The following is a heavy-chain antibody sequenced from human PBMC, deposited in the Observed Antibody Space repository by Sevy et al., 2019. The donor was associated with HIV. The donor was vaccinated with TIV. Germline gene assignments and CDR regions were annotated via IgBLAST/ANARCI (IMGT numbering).Heavy chain of an antibody. D-gene: IGHD3-16*01. Sequence: GGSLRLSCAASGFTFSGSAMHWVRQASGKGLEWVGRIRSKANSYATAYAASVKGRFTISRDDSKNTAYLKMNSLKTEDTAVYYCTSQTLGVGEGDYWGQGTLVTVSS. CDR3: TSQTLGVGEGDY. J-gene: IGHJ4*02. CDR2: IRSKANSYAT. V-gene: IGHV3-73*01. CDR1: GFTFSGSA.